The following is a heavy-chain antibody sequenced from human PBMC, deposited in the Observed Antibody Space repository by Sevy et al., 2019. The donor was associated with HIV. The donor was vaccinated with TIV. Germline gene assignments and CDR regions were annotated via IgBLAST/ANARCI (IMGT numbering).Heavy chain of an antibody. J-gene: IGHJ4*01. CDR2: IKQDAGQK. CDR3: ARHDGNYYFHY. V-gene: IGHV3-7*01. CDR1: GFTFSKYW. D-gene: IGHD1-7*01. Sequence: GGYLRLSCAASGFTFSKYWMGWVSQAPGKGLEWVANIKQDAGQKYYVDSVKGRFTISRDNAKNSLYLQMNSLRAEDTAVYFCARHDGNYYFHYWGHGTLVTVSS.